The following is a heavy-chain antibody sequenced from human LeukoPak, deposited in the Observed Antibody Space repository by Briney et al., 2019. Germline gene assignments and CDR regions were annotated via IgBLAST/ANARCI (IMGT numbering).Heavy chain of an antibody. D-gene: IGHD3-22*01. CDR2: IYPGDSDT. V-gene: IGHV5-51*01. Sequence: GESLKISCKGSGYSFTSYWIGWVRQMPGKGLEWMGIIYPGDSDTRYSPSFQGQVTISADKSISTAYLQWSSLKASDTAMYYCASSSAEYYDSSGYPHFYYFDYWGQGTLVTVSS. CDR1: GYSFTSYW. CDR3: ASSSAEYYDSSGYPHFYYFDY. J-gene: IGHJ4*02.